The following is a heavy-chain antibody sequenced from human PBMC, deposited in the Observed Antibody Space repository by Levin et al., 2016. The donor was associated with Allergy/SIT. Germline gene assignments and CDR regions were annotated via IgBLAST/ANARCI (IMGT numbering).Heavy chain of an antibody. D-gene: IGHD6-13*01. CDR2: IYYSGST. V-gene: IGHV4-39*01. J-gene: IGHJ6*02. CDR3: ASIAAAKQKGTYYYYGMDV. CDR1: GGSISSSSYY. Sequence: SETLSLTCTVSGGSISSSSYYWGWIRQPPGKGLEWIGSIYYSGSTYYNPSLKSRVTISVDTSKNQFSLKLSSVTAADTAVYYCASIAAAKQKGTYYYYGMDVWGQGTTVTVSS.